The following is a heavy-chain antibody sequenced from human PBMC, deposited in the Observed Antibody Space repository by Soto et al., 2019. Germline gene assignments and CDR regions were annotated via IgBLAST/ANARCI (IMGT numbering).Heavy chain of an antibody. CDR2: ISGSGGST. V-gene: IGHV3-23*01. CDR1: GFTFSSYA. J-gene: IGHJ6*03. CDR3: AKAQTVDYGDAYYYYYHMDV. D-gene: IGHD4-17*01. Sequence: GGSLRLSCAASGFTFSSYAMSWVRQAPGKGLEWVSAISGSGGSTYYADSVKGRFTISRDNSKNTLYLQMNSLRAEDTAVYYCAKAQTVDYGDAYYYYYHMDVWGKGTTVTVSS.